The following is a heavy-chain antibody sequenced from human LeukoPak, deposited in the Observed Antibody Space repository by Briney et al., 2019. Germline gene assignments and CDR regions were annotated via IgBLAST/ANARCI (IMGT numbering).Heavy chain of an antibody. D-gene: IGHD3-10*01. V-gene: IGHV3-30*07. J-gene: IGHJ5*01. Sequence: GGSLRLSCAASGFTFSSYAMHWVRQAPGKGLEWVAVISYDGSNKYYADSVKGRFTISRDNSKNTLYLQMNSLRAEDTAVYYCARNNWFGEFENWFDSWGQGTLVTVSS. CDR2: ISYDGSNK. CDR3: ARNNWFGEFENWFDS. CDR1: GFTFSSYA.